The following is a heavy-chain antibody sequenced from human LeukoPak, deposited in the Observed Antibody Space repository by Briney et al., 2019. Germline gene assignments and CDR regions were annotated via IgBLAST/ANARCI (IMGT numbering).Heavy chain of an antibody. V-gene: IGHV3-7*03. J-gene: IGHJ4*02. Sequence: GGSLRLSCAASGFTFSSYWMSWVRQAPGKGLEWVANIKQDGSEKYYVDSVKGRFTISRDNAKNSLYLQMNSLRAEDTALYYCAKGVGTAISWFVGYWGQGTLVTVSS. D-gene: IGHD5-18*01. CDR1: GFTFSSYW. CDR2: IKQDGSEK. CDR3: AKGVGTAISWFVGY.